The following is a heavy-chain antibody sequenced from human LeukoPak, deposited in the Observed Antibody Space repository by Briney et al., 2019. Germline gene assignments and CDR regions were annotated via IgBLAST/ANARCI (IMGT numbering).Heavy chain of an antibody. D-gene: IGHD1-26*01. CDR1: GFTFSSYA. V-gene: IGHV3-23*01. CDR3: AKSSTYSGSLIDY. Sequence: GGSLRLSCAASGFTFSSYAMSWVRQAPGKGLEWVSSISGSGGSTYYADSVKGRFTISRDNSKNTLYLQVNSLRDEDTAVYYCAKSSTYSGSLIDYWGQGTLVSVSS. J-gene: IGHJ4*02. CDR2: ISGSGGST.